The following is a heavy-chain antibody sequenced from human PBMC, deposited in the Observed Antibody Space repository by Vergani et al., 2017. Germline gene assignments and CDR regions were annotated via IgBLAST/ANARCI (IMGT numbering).Heavy chain of an antibody. J-gene: IGHJ4*02. CDR3: ARDHCSSTSCYFAFYY. CDR1: GGTFSSYA. D-gene: IGHD2-2*01. CDR2: IIPIFGTA. Sequence: QVQLVQSGAEVKKPGSSVKVSCKASGGTFSSYAISWVRQAPGQGLEWMGGIIPIFGTANYAQKFQGRVTMTTDTSTSTAYMELRSLRSDDTAVYYCARDHCSSTSCYFAFYYWGQGTLVTVSS. V-gene: IGHV1-69*06.